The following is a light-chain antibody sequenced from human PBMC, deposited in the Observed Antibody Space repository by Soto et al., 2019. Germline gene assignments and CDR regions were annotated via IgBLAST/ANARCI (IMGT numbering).Light chain of an antibody. CDR3: SSFASSNTWV. V-gene: IGLV2-8*01. CDR1: SSDVGAYNY. Sequence: QSALTQTPSASGSPGQSVTISCTGTSSDVGAYNYVSWYQQHAGKAPKLVIYEVTKRPSGVPDRFSGSKSANTASLPVSGLQAEDEADYYCSSFASSNTWVFGGGTKLTVL. CDR2: EVT. J-gene: IGLJ3*02.